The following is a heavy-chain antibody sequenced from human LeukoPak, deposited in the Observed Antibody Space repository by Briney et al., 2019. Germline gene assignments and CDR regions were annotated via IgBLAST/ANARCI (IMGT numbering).Heavy chain of an antibody. J-gene: IGHJ4*02. CDR1: GFTFNNYV. Sequence: GGSLRLSCAASGFTFNNYVMSWVRQAPGKGLEWVSAISGGGDNTYYADSVKGRFTISRDNSKKTLDLQMNSLRAEDTAVYYCAKDRGLVGATPSNFDYWGQGTLVTVSS. CDR3: AKDRGLVGATPSNFDY. D-gene: IGHD1-26*01. V-gene: IGHV3-23*01. CDR2: ISGGGDNT.